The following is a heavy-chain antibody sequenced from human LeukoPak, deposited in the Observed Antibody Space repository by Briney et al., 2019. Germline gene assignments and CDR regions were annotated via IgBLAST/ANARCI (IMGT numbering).Heavy chain of an antibody. CDR3: ARASEQQLVYYYYYMGV. CDR1: GGAISSCHYH. Sequence: SETLSLTCTVSGGAISSCHYHWGWIRQPPGKGLEWIGNVYYSGRTYYNPSLKSRVTISVDTFKNQFSLKLSSVTAADTAVYYCARASEQQLVYYYYYMGVWGKGTTVSVSS. D-gene: IGHD6-13*01. J-gene: IGHJ6*03. CDR2: VYYSGRT. V-gene: IGHV4-39*07.